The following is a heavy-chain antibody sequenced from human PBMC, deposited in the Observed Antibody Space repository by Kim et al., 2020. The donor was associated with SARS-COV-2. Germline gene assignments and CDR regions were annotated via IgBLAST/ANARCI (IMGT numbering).Heavy chain of an antibody. CDR1: GGSFSGYY. J-gene: IGHJ4*02. CDR2: INHSGST. CDR3: ARRHSSGYYLNY. V-gene: IGHV4-34*01. Sequence: SETLSLTCAVYGGSFSGYYWSWIRQPPGKGLEWIGEINHSGSTNYNPSLKSRVTISVDTSKNQFSLKLSSVTAADTAVYYCARRHSSGYYLNYWGQGTLV. D-gene: IGHD3-22*01.